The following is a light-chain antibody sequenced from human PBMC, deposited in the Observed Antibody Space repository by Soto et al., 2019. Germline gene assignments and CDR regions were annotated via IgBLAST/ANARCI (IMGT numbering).Light chain of an antibody. CDR2: GAS. CDR1: QSVRSNY. Sequence: EIVLTQSPGTLSLSPGERATLSCRASQSVRSNYLAWYRQTPGQAPRLLIYGASNRATCIPDRFSGSGSGTAFTLIISRLEPEDFALYYCQQYGSSPWTFGQGTNVEIK. J-gene: IGKJ1*01. V-gene: IGKV3-20*01. CDR3: QQYGSSPWT.